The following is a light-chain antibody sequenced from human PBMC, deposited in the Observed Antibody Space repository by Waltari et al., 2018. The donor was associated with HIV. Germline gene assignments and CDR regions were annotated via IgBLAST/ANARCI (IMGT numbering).Light chain of an antibody. V-gene: IGLV2-14*01. J-gene: IGLJ3*02. Sequence: QSALTQPASVSGSPGQSITISCTRTSSDDGGYNYVSWYQQHPGKAPTLMIFEVSNRPSGVSNRFSGSKSVNTASLTISGLQAEDEADYYCSSYTTRSTPDPNWVFGGGTKLTVL. CDR1: SSDDGGYNY. CDR2: EVS. CDR3: SSYTTRSTPDPNWV.